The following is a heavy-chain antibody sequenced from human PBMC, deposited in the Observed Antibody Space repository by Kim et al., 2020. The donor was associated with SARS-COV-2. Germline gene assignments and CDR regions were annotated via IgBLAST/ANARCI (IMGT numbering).Heavy chain of an antibody. CDR3: ARGRVGATRAGPTWWFDT. CDR1: GGSISSGGYY. V-gene: IGHV4-31*03. Sequence: SETLSLTCTVSGGSISSGGYYWSWIRQHPGKGLEWIGYIYYSGSTYYNPSLKSRVTISVDTSKNQFSLKLSSVTAADTAVYYCARGRVGATRAGPTWWFDTWGQGTLVTVSS. J-gene: IGHJ5*02. CDR2: IYYSGST. D-gene: IGHD1-26*01.